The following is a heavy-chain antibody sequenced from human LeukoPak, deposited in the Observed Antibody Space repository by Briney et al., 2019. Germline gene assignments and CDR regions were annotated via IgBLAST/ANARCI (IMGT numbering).Heavy chain of an antibody. J-gene: IGHJ4*02. CDR3: ARPGGRAYYYDSSGYHY. D-gene: IGHD3-22*01. Sequence: ASVKVSCKASGYTFTGYYMHWVRQAPGQGLEWMGWINPNSGGTNYAQKFQGRVTMTRDTSISTAYMELSRLRSDDTAVYYCARPGGRAYYYDSSGYHYWGQGTLVTVSS. CDR1: GYTFTGYY. CDR2: INPNSGGT. V-gene: IGHV1-2*02.